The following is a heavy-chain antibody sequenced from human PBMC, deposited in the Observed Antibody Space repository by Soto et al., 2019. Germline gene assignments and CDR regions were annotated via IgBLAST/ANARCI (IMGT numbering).Heavy chain of an antibody. CDR3: ARYVVKRWDYYYGMDV. Sequence: SETLSLTCTVSGGSVSSGSYYWSWIRQPPGKGLEWIGYIYYSGSTNYNPSLKSRVTISVDTSKNQFSLKLSSVTAADTAVYYCARYVVKRWDYYYGMDVWGQGTTVTVSS. CDR1: GGSVSSGSYY. D-gene: IGHD3-16*01. CDR2: IYYSGST. J-gene: IGHJ6*02. V-gene: IGHV4-61*01.